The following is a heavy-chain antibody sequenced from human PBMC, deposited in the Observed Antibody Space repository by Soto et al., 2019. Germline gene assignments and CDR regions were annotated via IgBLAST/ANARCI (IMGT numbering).Heavy chain of an antibody. D-gene: IGHD6-19*01. CDR3: ARDRYSSGWYDLDY. CDR1: GFTFSSYG. J-gene: IGHJ4*02. Sequence: QVQLVASGGGVVQPGRSLRLSCAASGFTFSSYGMHWVRQAPGKGLEWVAVIWYDGSEKYYADSVKGRFTISRDNSKNTLYVQMNSLRAEDTAVYYCARDRYSSGWYDLDYWGQGTLVTVSS. CDR2: IWYDGSEK. V-gene: IGHV3-33*01.